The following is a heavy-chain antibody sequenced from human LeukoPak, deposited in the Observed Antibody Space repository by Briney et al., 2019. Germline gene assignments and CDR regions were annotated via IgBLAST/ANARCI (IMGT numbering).Heavy chain of an antibody. CDR3: ARAGYYGSGRYIDY. J-gene: IGHJ4*02. V-gene: IGHV3-74*01. CDR2: INSDGSST. CDR1: GFTFSSYW. D-gene: IGHD3-10*01. Sequence: GGPLRLSCAASGFTFSSYWMHWVRQAPGKGLVWVSRINSDGSSTSYADSVKGRFTISRDNAKNTLYLQMNSLRAEDTAVYYCARAGYYGSGRYIDYWGQGTLVTVSS.